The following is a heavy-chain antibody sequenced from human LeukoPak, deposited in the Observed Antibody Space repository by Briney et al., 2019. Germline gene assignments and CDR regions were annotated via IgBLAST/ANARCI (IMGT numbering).Heavy chain of an antibody. V-gene: IGHV3-30*02. D-gene: IGHD6-6*01. J-gene: IGHJ4*02. CDR2: IRYDGSNK. CDR1: GFTFSSYG. CDR3: AKIQQRYSSSSLGYYFDY. Sequence: GGSLRLSCAASGFTFSSYGMHWVRQAPGKGLEWVAFIRYDGSNKYYADSVKGRFTISRDNSKNTLYLQMNSLRAEDTAVYYCAKIQQRYSSSSLGYYFDYWGQGTLVTVSS.